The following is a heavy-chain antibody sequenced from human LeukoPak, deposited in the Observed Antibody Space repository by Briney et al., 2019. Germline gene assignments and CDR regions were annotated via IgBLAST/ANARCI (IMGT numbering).Heavy chain of an antibody. CDR2: ITGDGGRT. D-gene: IGHD4-23*01. J-gene: IGHJ4*02. CDR1: GFTFSFYA. CDR3: VKDPFYGGNPLYYFHY. Sequence: PGGSLRLSCSASGFTFSFYAMHWFRQAPGKRPECVSAITGDGGRTYYADAVKGRFTISRDNSKNTLYLQMNGLRADDTAIYYCVKDPFYGGNPLYYFHYWGQGTLVTVSS. V-gene: IGHV3-64D*06.